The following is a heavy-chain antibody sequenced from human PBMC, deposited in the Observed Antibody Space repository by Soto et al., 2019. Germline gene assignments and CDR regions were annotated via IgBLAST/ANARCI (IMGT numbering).Heavy chain of an antibody. V-gene: IGHV1-69*13. D-gene: IGHD2-2*01. CDR1: GGTLSSYA. CDR3: ARGLGDCSSTSCQPKGDYGMDV. Sequence: SVKVSCKASGGTLSSYAISWVRQAPGQGLEWMGGIIPIFGTANYAQKFQGRVTITADESTSTAYMELSSLRSEDTAVYYCARGLGDCSSTSCQPKGDYGMDVWGQGTTVTVSS. J-gene: IGHJ6*02. CDR2: IIPIFGTA.